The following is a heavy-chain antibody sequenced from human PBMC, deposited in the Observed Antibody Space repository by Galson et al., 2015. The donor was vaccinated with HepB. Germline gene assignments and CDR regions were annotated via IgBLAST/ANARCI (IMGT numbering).Heavy chain of an antibody. D-gene: IGHD3-22*01. V-gene: IGHV1-2*02. Sequence: SVKVSCKASGDTLTGYFMDWVRQAPGQGLEWMGWINPNSGATKCAQKFQGRVTMTRDTSISTVYMELSSLRSDDTAVYYCARCAPTSGSSRGILDPWGQGILVTVSS. CDR3: ARCAPTSGSSRGILDP. CDR1: GDTLTGYF. J-gene: IGHJ5*02. CDR2: INPNSGAT.